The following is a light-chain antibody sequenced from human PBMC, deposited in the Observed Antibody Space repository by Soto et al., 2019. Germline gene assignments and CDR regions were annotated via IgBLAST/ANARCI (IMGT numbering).Light chain of an antibody. Sequence: EIVLTQSPGTLSLSPGERATLSCRASQSVSSSNLAWCQQKPGQAPRLLIYGASSRATGIPDRFSGSGSGTDFTLTISRLEPEDFAVNYCQQYGSSPRTFGQGTKVDIK. CDR1: QSVSSSN. CDR2: GAS. CDR3: QQYGSSPRT. V-gene: IGKV3-20*01. J-gene: IGKJ1*01.